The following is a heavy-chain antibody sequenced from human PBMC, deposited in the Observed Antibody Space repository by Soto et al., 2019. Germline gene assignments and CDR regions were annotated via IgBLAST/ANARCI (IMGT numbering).Heavy chain of an antibody. Sequence: QVQLVQSETEVKKPGSAVKVSCKASGCTFNTYAMNWVRQAPGQGLEWMGGIIPMFDTPRYAQKFQGRVTITVDESTTTAYMELSSLRSEDTAVYYCTRSIGSGGVIGGFDYWGQGTLVTVSS. J-gene: IGHJ4*02. CDR3: TRSIGSGGVIGGFDY. D-gene: IGHD3-16*02. V-gene: IGHV1-69*01. CDR1: GCTFNTYA. CDR2: IIPMFDTP.